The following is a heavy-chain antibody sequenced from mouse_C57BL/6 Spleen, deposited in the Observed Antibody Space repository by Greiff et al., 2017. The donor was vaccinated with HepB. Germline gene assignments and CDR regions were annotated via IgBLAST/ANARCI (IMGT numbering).Heavy chain of an antibody. CDR3: ASWLRQPSFDY. Sequence: VQLKESGPGLVKPSQSLSLTCSVTGYSITSGYYWNWIRQFPGNKLEWMGYISYDGSNNYNPSLKNRISITRDTSKNQFFLKLNSVTTEDTATYDCASWLRQPSFDYWGQGTTLTVSS. CDR2: ISYDGSN. J-gene: IGHJ2*01. V-gene: IGHV3-6*01. D-gene: IGHD2-2*01. CDR1: GYSITSGYY.